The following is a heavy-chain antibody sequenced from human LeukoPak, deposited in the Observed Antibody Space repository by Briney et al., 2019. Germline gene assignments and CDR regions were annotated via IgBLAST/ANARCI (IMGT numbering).Heavy chain of an antibody. J-gene: IGHJ4*02. D-gene: IGHD4-17*01. Sequence: SETLSLTCTVTGGATSSYYWSWIRQSPGKGLEWIGYMHYNGGTNFNPSLKNRVTISLDTSKNQVSLKVSSVTAADTAVYYCARRGHDYGSSPFDYWGQGTLVIVSS. CDR2: MHYNGGT. CDR3: ARRGHDYGSSPFDY. V-gene: IGHV4-59*01. CDR1: GGATSSYY.